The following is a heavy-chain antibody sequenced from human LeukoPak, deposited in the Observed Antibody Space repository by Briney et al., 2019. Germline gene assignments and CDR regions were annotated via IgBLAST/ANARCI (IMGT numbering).Heavy chain of an antibody. Sequence: SETLSLTCTVSGYSISRGYYWGWSRQPQGKGLEWIGNIYHSGSFYYNPSLKSRVTISVDTSKNQFSLKLSSVTAADTAVYYCATTPPRRLYYFDYWGQGTLVTVSS. J-gene: IGHJ4*02. CDR1: GYSISRGYY. CDR3: ATTPPRRLYYFDY. D-gene: IGHD2-15*01. V-gene: IGHV4-38-2*02. CDR2: IYHSGSF.